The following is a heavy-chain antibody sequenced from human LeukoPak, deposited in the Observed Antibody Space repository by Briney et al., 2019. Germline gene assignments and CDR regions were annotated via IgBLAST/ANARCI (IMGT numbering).Heavy chain of an antibody. CDR2: IYYSGSI. J-gene: IGHJ4*02. CDR1: GVSISNSSYF. D-gene: IGHD3-10*01. V-gene: IGHV4-39*01. CDR3: TSPLPNTMGLGY. Sequence: SETLPLTCTVSGVSISNSSYFWGWIRQPPGKGLEYIGTIYYSGSIAYNPSLKSRMTIFVDTSKNQVSLTLRSVTAADTGVYYCTSPLPNTMGLGYWGQGTQVTVSS.